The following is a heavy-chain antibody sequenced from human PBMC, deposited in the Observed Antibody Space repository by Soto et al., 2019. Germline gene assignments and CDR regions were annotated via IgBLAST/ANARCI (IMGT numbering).Heavy chain of an antibody. CDR2: IIPIFGTA. Sequence: GASLKVSCKGAGGTFSSYAISWVRQAPGQGLEWMGGIIPIFGTANYAQKFQGRVTITADESTSTAYMELSSLRSEDTAVYYCARASLYCSSTSCQINWFDPWGQGTLVTVSS. D-gene: IGHD2-2*01. CDR3: ARASLYCSSTSCQINWFDP. CDR1: GGTFSSYA. V-gene: IGHV1-69*13. J-gene: IGHJ5*02.